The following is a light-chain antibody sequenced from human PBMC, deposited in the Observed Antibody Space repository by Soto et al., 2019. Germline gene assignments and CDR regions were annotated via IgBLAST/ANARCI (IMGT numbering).Light chain of an antibody. CDR1: SSDVGAYNY. CDR2: DVS. CDR3: STYTSSSTPLYV. J-gene: IGLJ1*01. Sequence: QSALTQPASVSGSPGQSIAISCTGSSSDVGAYNYVSWYQQHPGKAPKLMIYDVSNRPSGISNRFSGSKSGNTASLTISGLQAEDEADYYCSTYTSSSTPLYVLGTGTKVTVL. V-gene: IGLV2-14*01.